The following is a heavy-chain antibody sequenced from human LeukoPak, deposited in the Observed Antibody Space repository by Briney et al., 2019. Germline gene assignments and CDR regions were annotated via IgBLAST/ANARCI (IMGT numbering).Heavy chain of an antibody. CDR3: ADLLSDVFIY. D-gene: IGHD2/OR15-2a*01. J-gene: IGHJ4*02. CDR2: INPNSGGT. Sequence: ASVTVSFTSSGYTFTVYYMHWVRQAPGQGMEWRGWINPNSGGTNYAQKFQGRVTMTRDTAISTAYMELSRLRSADTALSYCADLLSDVFIYWGQGTLVPASS. V-gene: IGHV1-2*02. CDR1: GYTFTVYY.